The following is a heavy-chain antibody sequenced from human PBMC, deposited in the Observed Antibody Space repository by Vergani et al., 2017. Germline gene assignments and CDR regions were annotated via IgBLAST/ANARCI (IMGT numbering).Heavy chain of an antibody. CDR2: IIPIFGTA. CDR1: GYTFTGYY. CDR3: ARDAWDDNWFDP. Sequence: QVQLVQSGAEVKKPGASVKVSCKASGYTFTGYYMHWVRQAPGQGLEWMGGIIPIFGTANYAQKFQGRVTITADESTSTAYMELSSLRSEDTAVYYCARDAWDDNWFDPWGQGTLVTVSS. D-gene: IGHD1-26*01. V-gene: IGHV1-69*01. J-gene: IGHJ5*02.